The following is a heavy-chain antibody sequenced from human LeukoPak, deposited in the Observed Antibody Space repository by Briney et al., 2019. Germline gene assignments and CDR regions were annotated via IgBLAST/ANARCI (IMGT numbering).Heavy chain of an antibody. CDR2: ISSSSSYI. CDR3: TRAPPPIQLERPGTYDY. Sequence: GGSLRLSCAASGFTFSTYSMNWVRQAPGKGLEWVSSISSSSSYIFYADPVKGRFTISRDNAKNSLYLQMNSLRAEDTAVYYCTRAPPPIQLERPGTYDYWGQGTLVTVSS. V-gene: IGHV3-21*01. CDR1: GFTFSTYS. J-gene: IGHJ4*02. D-gene: IGHD1-1*01.